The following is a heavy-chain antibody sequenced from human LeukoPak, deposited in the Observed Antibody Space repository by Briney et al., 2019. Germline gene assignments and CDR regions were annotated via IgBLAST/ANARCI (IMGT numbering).Heavy chain of an antibody. J-gene: IGHJ4*02. Sequence: GGSMRLSCAASGFTFTDFYMSWIRQAPGKGLEWVSYISSSGTTIYYADSVMGRFTISRDNAKNSLYLQMNSLRAEDTAVYYCARALTGFIPGNWGQGTLVTVSS. V-gene: IGHV3-11*01. CDR3: ARALTGFIPGN. CDR1: GFTFTDFY. CDR2: ISSSGTTI. D-gene: IGHD3-9*01.